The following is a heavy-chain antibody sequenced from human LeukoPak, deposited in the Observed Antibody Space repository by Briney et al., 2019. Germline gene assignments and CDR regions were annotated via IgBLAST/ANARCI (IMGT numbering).Heavy chain of an antibody. D-gene: IGHD6-13*01. CDR3: ARGQRMSSWYGDSWFDP. J-gene: IGHJ5*02. Sequence: SETLSLTCAVYGGSFSGYYWSWIRQPPGKGLEWIGEINHSGSTNYNPSLKSRVTISVDTSKNQFSLKLSSVTAADTAVYYCARGQRMSSWYGDSWFDPWGQGTLVTVSS. CDR1: GGSFSGYY. CDR2: INHSGST. V-gene: IGHV4-34*01.